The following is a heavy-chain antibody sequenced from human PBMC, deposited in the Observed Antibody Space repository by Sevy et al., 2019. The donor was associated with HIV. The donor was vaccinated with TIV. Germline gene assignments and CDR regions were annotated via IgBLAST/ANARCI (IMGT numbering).Heavy chain of an antibody. V-gene: IGHV4-31*03. J-gene: IGHJ5*02. CDR3: ARVMTTVNANWFDP. Sequence: SETLSLTCTVSGGSIGSGGYYWSWIRQHPGKGLEWIGYICYSGSTYYNPSLKSRVTISVDTSKNQFSLKLSSVTAADTAVYYCARVMTTVNANWFDPWGQGTLVTVSS. D-gene: IGHD4-17*01. CDR2: ICYSGST. CDR1: GGSIGSGGYY.